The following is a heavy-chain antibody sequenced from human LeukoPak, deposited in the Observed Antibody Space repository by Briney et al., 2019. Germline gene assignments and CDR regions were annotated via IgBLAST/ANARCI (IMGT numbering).Heavy chain of an antibody. D-gene: IGHD3-9*01. V-gene: IGHV1-2*02. CDR1: GYTFTGYY. Sequence: ASVKVSCKAPGYTFTGYYMHWVRQAPGQGLEWMGWINPNSGGTNYAQKFQGRVTMSTDTSTSTAYMELRSLRFDDTAIYYCAKDWHILTGRNCFDPWGQGTLVTVSS. CDR3: AKDWHILTGRNCFDP. CDR2: INPNSGGT. J-gene: IGHJ5*02.